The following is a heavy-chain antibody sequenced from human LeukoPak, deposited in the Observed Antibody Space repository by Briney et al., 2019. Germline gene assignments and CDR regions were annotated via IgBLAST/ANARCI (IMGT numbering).Heavy chain of an antibody. Sequence: SETLPLTCTVSGGSISGHYWTWIRQPPGKGLEWIGQIHYSGRPDYNPSLKSRVTISVDTSKNQLSLKVTSVTGADTAVYYCARFGVDYDMDVWGQGTTVTVSS. CDR3: ARFGVDYDMDV. J-gene: IGHJ6*02. V-gene: IGHV4-59*11. D-gene: IGHD3-16*01. CDR1: GGSISGHY. CDR2: IHYSGRP.